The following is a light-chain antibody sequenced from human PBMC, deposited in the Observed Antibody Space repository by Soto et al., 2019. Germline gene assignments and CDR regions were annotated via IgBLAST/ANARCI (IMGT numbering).Light chain of an antibody. Sequence: QSALTQPASVSGSPGQSITISCTGTGSDVGSYKYVSWYQQHPGKAPNLIIFEVSNRPSGVSDRFSGSKFQNTASLTISGLQAEDEADYYCSSYRSGSVVLFGGGTKLTVL. CDR1: GSDVGSYKY. CDR3: SSYRSGSVVL. V-gene: IGLV2-14*01. J-gene: IGLJ3*02. CDR2: EVS.